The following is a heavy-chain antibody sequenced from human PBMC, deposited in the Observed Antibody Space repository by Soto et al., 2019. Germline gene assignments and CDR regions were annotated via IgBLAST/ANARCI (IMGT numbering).Heavy chain of an antibody. CDR1: GYTFTSYY. CDR2: INPSGGST. J-gene: IGHJ6*03. Sequence: GASVKVSCKASGYTFTSYYMHWVRQAPGQGLEWMGIINPSGGSTSYAQKFQGRVTMTRDTSTSTVYMEVSSLRSEDTAVYYCARAPVRDYGDPEDTLDYYMDVWGKGTTVTVSS. V-gene: IGHV1-46*03. CDR3: ARAPVRDYGDPEDTLDYYMDV. D-gene: IGHD4-17*01.